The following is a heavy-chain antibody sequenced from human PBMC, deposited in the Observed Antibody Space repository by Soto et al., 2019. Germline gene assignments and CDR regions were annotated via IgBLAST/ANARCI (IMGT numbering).Heavy chain of an antibody. CDR2: ISYDGSNK. CDR3: ARDLSIAVAGTPRGYYYYGMDV. Sequence: GGSLRLSCAASGFTFSSYAMHWVRQAPGKGLEWVAVISYDGSNKYYADSVKGRFTISRDNSKNTLYLQMNSLRAEDTAVYYCARDLSIAVAGTPRGYYYYGMDVWGQGTTVTVSS. J-gene: IGHJ6*02. CDR1: GFTFSSYA. V-gene: IGHV3-30-3*01. D-gene: IGHD6-19*01.